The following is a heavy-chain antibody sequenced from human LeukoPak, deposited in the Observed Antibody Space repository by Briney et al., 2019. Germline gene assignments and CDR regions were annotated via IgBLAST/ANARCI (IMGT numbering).Heavy chain of an antibody. J-gene: IGHJ4*02. CDR2: TNVGNDYT. CDR1: GYTFTHYA. V-gene: IGHV1-3*01. D-gene: IGHD4-11*01. CDR3: ARDDFSTYPGLNYFDY. Sequence: ASVNVSCKASGYTFTHYAVHWVRQAPGQRLEWMGWTNVGNDYTESSQKFQDRLTITSDTAATTVYMELSSLRSEDTAVYYCARDDFSTYPGLNYFDYWGQGSLVTVSS.